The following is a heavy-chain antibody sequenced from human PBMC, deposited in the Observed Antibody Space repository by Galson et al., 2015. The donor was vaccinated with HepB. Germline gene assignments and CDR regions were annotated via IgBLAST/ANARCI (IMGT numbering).Heavy chain of an antibody. Sequence: SLRLSCAASGFTFTGYPMHWVRQAPGKGLEWVSAITPSGDNTYSADSMKGRFTISRDNSQNTLFLQMNSLRADDTAIYFCAKVFPEKTDGWYRQALYYFDSWGQGTRVTVSS. V-gene: IGHV3-23*01. D-gene: IGHD6-19*01. CDR2: ITPSGDNT. J-gene: IGHJ4*02. CDR3: AKVFPEKTDGWYRQALYYFDS. CDR1: GFTFTGYP.